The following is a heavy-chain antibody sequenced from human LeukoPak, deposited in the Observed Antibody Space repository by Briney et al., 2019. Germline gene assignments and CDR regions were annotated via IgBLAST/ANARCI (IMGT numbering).Heavy chain of an antibody. J-gene: IGHJ3*01. Sequence: GGSLRFSCSASGFTFSTYWMSWSRQAPGKGLEWVASINSDGSEGYYADVVKGRFTISRDNAKNSLYLQINSLRAEDTAVYYCARSSYSSSSSVWGQGTMVTVSS. CDR2: INSDGSEG. CDR1: GFTFSTYW. D-gene: IGHD6-6*01. CDR3: ARSSYSSSSSV. V-gene: IGHV3-7*03.